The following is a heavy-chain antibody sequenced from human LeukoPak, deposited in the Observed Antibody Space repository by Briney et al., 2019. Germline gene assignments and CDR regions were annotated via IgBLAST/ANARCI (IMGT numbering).Heavy chain of an antibody. CDR3: ARAGSTGYYKYFDY. V-gene: IGHV3-9*01. CDR1: GFTFDDYA. CDR2: ISWNSGSI. J-gene: IGHJ4*02. D-gene: IGHD3-22*01. Sequence: PGGSLRLSCAASGFTFDDYAMHWVRQAPGKGLEWVSGISWNSGSIGYADSVKGRFTISRDNAKNSLYLQMNSLRPEDTAVFYCARAGSTGYYKYFDYWGQGTLVTVSS.